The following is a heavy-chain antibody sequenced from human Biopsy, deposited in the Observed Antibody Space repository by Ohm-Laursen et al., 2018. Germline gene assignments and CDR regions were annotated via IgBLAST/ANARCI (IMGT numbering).Heavy chain of an antibody. CDR2: INTENGNT. CDR1: GYTFTSYG. D-gene: IGHD1-1*01. Sequence: GASVKVSCKVSGYTFTSYGISWVRQAPGQGLEWMGWINTENGNTIYAQNLQGRVTMTADASTSTAYMEVTGLRSDDTAVYYCARAKLEPVYYYYGMDVWGQGTTVTVSS. V-gene: IGHV1-18*01. CDR3: ARAKLEPVYYYYGMDV. J-gene: IGHJ6*02.